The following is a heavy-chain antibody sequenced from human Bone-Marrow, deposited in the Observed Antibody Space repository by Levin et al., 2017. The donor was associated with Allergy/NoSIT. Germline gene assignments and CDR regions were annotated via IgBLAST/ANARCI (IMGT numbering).Heavy chain of an antibody. V-gene: IGHV4-39*02. D-gene: IGHD1-7*01. Sequence: NPSETLSLTCTFSGASMSSSSYFWAWVRQPPGEGLEWIGMIYYAGTTYYNPSLKSRVTLSVDTSKSHFSLQLASVTAADTAIYFCARLRRTNYWYFDLWGRGTLVTVSS. CDR1: GASMSSSSYF. CDR2: IYYAGTT. CDR3: ARLRRTNYWYFDL. J-gene: IGHJ2*01.